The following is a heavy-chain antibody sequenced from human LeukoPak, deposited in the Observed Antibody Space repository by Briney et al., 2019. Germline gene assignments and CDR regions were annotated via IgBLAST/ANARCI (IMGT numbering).Heavy chain of an antibody. CDR2: INHSGST. V-gene: IGHV4-34*01. CDR1: GGSFSGYY. D-gene: IGHD1-1*01. CDR3: ARRRYMRGPDVVNPFDY. J-gene: IGHJ4*02. Sequence: SETLSLTCAVYGGSFSGYYWSWIRQPPGKGLEWIGEINHSGSTNYNPSLKSRVTISVDTSKNQFSLKLSSVTAADTAVYYCARRRYMRGPDVVNPFDYWGQGTLVTVSS.